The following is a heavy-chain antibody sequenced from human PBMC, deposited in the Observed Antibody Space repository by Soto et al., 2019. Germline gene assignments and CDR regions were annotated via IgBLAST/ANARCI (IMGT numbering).Heavy chain of an antibody. V-gene: IGHV4-34*01. CDR1: GGSFSGYY. D-gene: IGHD3-10*01. J-gene: IGHJ4*02. CDR3: ARGLVRGVFIELLIYDY. Sequence: SETLSLTCAVYGGSFSGYYWSWIRQPPGKGLEWIGEINHSGSTNYNPSLKSRVTISVDTSKNQFSLKLSSVTAADTAVYYCARGLVRGVFIELLIYDYWGQGTLVTVSS. CDR2: INHSGST.